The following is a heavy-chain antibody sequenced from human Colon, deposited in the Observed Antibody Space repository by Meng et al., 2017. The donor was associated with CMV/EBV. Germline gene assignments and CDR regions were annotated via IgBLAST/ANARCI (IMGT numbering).Heavy chain of an antibody. J-gene: IGHJ1*01. D-gene: IGHD6-19*01. CDR1: NFTLSDYC. CDR2: VSGTGSII. Sequence: GGSLRFSCIASNFTLSDYCMTWIRQAPGKGLEFVSYVSGTGSIIYYADSVKGRFTISRDDTKNSLDLQMNNLRAEDTAMYYCARGGRTRAVRYWGQGTVVTVSS. V-gene: IGHV3-11*01. CDR3: ARGGRTRAVRY.